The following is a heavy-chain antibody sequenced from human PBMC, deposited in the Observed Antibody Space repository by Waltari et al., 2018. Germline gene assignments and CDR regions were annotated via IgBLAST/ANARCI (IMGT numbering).Heavy chain of an antibody. D-gene: IGHD6-25*01. CDR1: GFTFNNAW. CDR3: TSDYRSAY. Sequence: EVQLVESGGGLVKPGGSLRLSCAASGFTFNNAWMSWVRQAPGKGLGWVGRIKSKADAETTDYAAPVIGRFTISRDDSKNTLYLQMNSLKTDDTAVYYCTSDYRSAYWGQGTLVTVSS. J-gene: IGHJ4*02. V-gene: IGHV3-15*01. CDR2: IKSKADAETT.